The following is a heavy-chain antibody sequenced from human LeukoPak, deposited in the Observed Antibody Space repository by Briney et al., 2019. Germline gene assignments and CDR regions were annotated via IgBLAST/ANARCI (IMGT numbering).Heavy chain of an antibody. V-gene: IGHV4-59*01. J-gene: IGHJ4*02. D-gene: IGHD3-10*01. Sequence: SETLSLTCTVSGGSISSYYWSWIRQPPGKGLEWIGYIYYSGSTNYNPSLKSRVTISIDTSKNQLSLKLTSVTAADTAVYYCARQAVYFGSGGYDYWGQGTLVTVSS. CDR2: IYYSGST. CDR1: GGSISSYY. CDR3: ARQAVYFGSGGYDY.